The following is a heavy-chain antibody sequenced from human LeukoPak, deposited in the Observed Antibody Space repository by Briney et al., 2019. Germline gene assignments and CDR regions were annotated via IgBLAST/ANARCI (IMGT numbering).Heavy chain of an antibody. V-gene: IGHV4-59*08. J-gene: IGHJ4*02. D-gene: IGHD5-18*01. Sequence: SETLSLTCTVSGGSISSYYWSWIRQPPGKGLEWIGYIYYSGSTNYNPSLKSRVTISVDTSKNQFSLKLSSVTAADTAVYYCARLYSYGPFDYWGQGTLVTVSS. CDR3: ARLYSYGPFDY. CDR2: IYYSGST. CDR1: GGSISSYY.